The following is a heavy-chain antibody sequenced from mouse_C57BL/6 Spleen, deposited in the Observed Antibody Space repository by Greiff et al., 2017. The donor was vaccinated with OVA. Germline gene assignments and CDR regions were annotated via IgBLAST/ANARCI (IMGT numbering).Heavy chain of an antibody. D-gene: IGHD1-1*01. CDR3: ARENLYYGSSYGYFDV. CDR1: GFTFSDYY. V-gene: IGHV5-16*01. Sequence: DVHLVESEGGLVQPGSSMKLSCTASGFTFSDYYMAWVRQVPEKGLEWVANINYDGSSTYYLDSLKSRFIISRDNAKNILYLQMSSLKSEDTATYYCARENLYYGSSYGYFDVWGTGTTVTVSS. J-gene: IGHJ1*03. CDR2: INYDGSST.